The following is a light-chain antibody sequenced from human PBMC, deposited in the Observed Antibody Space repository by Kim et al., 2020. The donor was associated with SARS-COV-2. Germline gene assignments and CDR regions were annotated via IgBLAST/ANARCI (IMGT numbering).Light chain of an antibody. J-gene: IGKJ2*01. CDR1: QSISTY. CDR3: QQSYTIPFT. V-gene: IGKV1-39*01. CDR2: AAS. Sequence: ASVGDRVTITCRASQSISTYLNWYQQKPGKAPKLLIYAASTFQSGVPSRFSGSGSETDFTLTISSLQPEDFASYYCQQSYTIPFTFGQGTKLEI.